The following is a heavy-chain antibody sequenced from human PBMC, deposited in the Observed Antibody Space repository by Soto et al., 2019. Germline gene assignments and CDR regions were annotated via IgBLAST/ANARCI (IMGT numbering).Heavy chain of an antibody. J-gene: IGHJ4*02. V-gene: IGHV4-4*02. D-gene: IGHD1-26*01. CDR3: AKMVGATLVDF. CDR1: GASISSTSNW. CDR2: IYHSGTT. Sequence: QVQLQESGPGLVRPSGTLSLTCAVSGASISSTSNWWTWVRQPPGKGLEWIGEIYHSGTTNYNPSLKSRVTMSADKSKNQFSLELTSVTAADTAVYYCAKMVGATLVDFWGQGTLVTVSS.